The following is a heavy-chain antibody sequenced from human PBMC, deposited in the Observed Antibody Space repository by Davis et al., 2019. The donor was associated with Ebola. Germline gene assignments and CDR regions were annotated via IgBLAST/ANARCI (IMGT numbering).Heavy chain of an antibody. CDR2: INHSGST. V-gene: IGHV4-34*01. D-gene: IGHD4-23*01. Sequence: GSLRLSCAVYGGSFNGYFWSWIRQPPGKGLEWIGEINHSGSTSYNPSLKSRVSISVDTSKNQFSLKLTSVTAADTAVYYCARGPSTGNSFSHWGQGTLVTVSS. CDR3: ARGPSTGNSFSH. CDR1: GGSFNGYF. J-gene: IGHJ4*02.